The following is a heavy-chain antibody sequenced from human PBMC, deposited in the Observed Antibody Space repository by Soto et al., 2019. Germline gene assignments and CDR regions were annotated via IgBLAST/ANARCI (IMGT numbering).Heavy chain of an antibody. D-gene: IGHD3-10*01. CDR1: GGSFSGYY. CDR2: INHSGST. Sequence: SETLSLTCAVYGGSFSGYYWSWIRQPPGKGLEWIGEINHSGSTNYNPSLKSRVTISVDTSKNQFSLKLSSVTAADTAVYYCARAPYLARGVIRTYYFDYWGQGTLVTVSS. CDR3: ARAPYLARGVIRTYYFDY. V-gene: IGHV4-34*01. J-gene: IGHJ4*02.